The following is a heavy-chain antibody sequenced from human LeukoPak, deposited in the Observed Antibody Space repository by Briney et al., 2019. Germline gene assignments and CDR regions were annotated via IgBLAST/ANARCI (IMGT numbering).Heavy chain of an antibody. CDR2: INPSGGST. Sequence: GASVKVSCKASGYTFTSYYMHWVRQAPRQGLEWMGIINPSGGSTSYAQKFQGRVTMTRDTSTSTVYMELSSLRSEDTAVYYCARDTAGTYSWNWFDPWGQGTLVTVSS. D-gene: IGHD1-1*01. CDR3: ARDTAGTYSWNWFDP. J-gene: IGHJ5*02. V-gene: IGHV1-46*03. CDR1: GYTFTSYY.